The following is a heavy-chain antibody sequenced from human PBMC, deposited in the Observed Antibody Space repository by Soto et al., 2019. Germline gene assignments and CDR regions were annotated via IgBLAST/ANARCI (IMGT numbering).Heavy chain of an antibody. J-gene: IGHJ5*02. Sequence: EVQLLESGGGLLQPGGSLRLSCAASGFTFSNSDMSWVRQAPGKRLEWVSAISGSGGTTYYADSVKGRFTISRDNSKNTLYLQMNSLRAEDTAVYYCAKNRNTGVAGTSCWFDPWGQGTLVTVSS. CDR3: AKNRNTGVAGTSCWFDP. CDR2: ISGSGGTT. V-gene: IGHV3-23*01. CDR1: GFTFSNSD. D-gene: IGHD6-19*01.